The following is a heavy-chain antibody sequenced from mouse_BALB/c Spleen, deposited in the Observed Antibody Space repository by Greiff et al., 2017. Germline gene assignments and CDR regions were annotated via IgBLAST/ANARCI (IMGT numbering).Heavy chain of an antibody. Sequence: QVQLKESGPGLVQPSQSLSITCTVSGFSLTSYGVHWVRQSPGKGLEWLGVIWSGGSTDYNAAFISRLSISKDNSKSQVFFKMNSLQANDTAIYYCACNYYGSSKYAMDYWGQGTSVTVSS. CDR1: GFSLTSYG. CDR3: ACNYYGSSKYAMDY. J-gene: IGHJ4*01. CDR2: IWSGGST. D-gene: IGHD1-1*01. V-gene: IGHV2-2*02.